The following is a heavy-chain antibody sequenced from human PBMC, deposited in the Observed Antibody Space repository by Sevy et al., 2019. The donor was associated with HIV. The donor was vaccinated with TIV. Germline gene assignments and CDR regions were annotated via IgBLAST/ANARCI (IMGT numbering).Heavy chain of an antibody. J-gene: IGHJ6*02. CDR2: IKRDGSEK. CDR1: GFMFSNYW. Sequence: GGSLRLSCVASGFMFSNYWMSWVRQAPGKGLEWVANIKRDGSEKNYVASVKGRFTISRDNAKNSLYLQMNSLRVEDTAVYYCARDCSSTSCLWGMDVWGPGTTVTVSS. V-gene: IGHV3-7*03. CDR3: ARDCSSTSCLWGMDV. D-gene: IGHD2-2*01.